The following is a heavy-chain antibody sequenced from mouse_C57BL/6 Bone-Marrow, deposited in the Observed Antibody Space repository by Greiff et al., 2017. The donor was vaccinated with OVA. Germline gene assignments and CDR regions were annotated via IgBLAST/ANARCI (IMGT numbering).Heavy chain of an antibody. Sequence: EVKLVESGAELVRPGASVKLSCTASGFNITDDYMHWVKQRPEQGLEWIGWIDPENGDTEYASKFQGKATITADTSSNTAYLQLSSLTSEDTAVYYCTLYGSSHWYFDVWGTGTTVTVSS. V-gene: IGHV14-4*01. CDR1: GFNITDDY. J-gene: IGHJ1*03. CDR3: TLYGSSHWYFDV. CDR2: IDPENGDT. D-gene: IGHD1-1*01.